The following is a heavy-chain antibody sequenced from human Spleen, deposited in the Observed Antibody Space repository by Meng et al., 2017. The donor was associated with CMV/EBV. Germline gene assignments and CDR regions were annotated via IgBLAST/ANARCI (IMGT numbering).Heavy chain of an antibody. CDR3: VEWGTLPVDR. D-gene: IGHD1-26*01. V-gene: IGHV3-73*01. CDR2: IRSKANGYAT. Sequence: SCVAPGFTRRGSAREWVGQAAGKGLEWIGRIRSKANGYATAYAASVKGRFTISRDDSKDAAFLQMTSLKDEDTAVYYCVEWGTLPVDRWGPRTVVTVSS. J-gene: IGHJ5*02. CDR1: GFTRRGSA.